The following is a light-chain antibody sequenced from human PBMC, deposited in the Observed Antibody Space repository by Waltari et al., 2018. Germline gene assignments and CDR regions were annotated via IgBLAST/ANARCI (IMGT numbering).Light chain of an antibody. V-gene: IGLV2-23*02. Sequence: QSALTQTATVSGSPGQSITISCSGTRSDIGTYNLASWYQQHPGKAPTLILYDVNKRPSGVSNRFSGSKSGNTAFLTISGLQTADEADYYCSSYAGSAISVFGGGTKLTVL. J-gene: IGLJ3*02. CDR2: DVN. CDR1: RSDIGTYNL. CDR3: SSYAGSAISV.